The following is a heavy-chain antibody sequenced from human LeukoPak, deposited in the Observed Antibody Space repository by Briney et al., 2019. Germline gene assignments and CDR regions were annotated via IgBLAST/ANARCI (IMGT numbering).Heavy chain of an antibody. D-gene: IGHD6-13*01. CDR1: GGSISSSSYY. CDR3: ARDCRIAAAGYNWFDP. Sequence: SETLSLTCTVSGGSISSSSYYWGWIRQPPGKGLEWIGSIYYSGSTYYNPSLKSRVTISVDTSKNQFSLKLSSVTAADTAVYYCARDCRIAAAGYNWFDPWGQGILVTVSS. V-gene: IGHV4-39*07. CDR2: IYYSGST. J-gene: IGHJ5*02.